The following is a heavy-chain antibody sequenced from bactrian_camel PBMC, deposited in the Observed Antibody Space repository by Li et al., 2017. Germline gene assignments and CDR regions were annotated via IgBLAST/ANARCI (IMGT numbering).Heavy chain of an antibody. Sequence: HVQLVESGGGSVQAGGSLRLSCAASGYSGSTYCMGWLRQAPGKEREGVAIIDSDGSTSYADSVKGRFTISQDNAKNTLYLQMNSLKPEDTAMYYCAADATFSMGLRRNCYRPFGYWGQGTQVTVSS. CDR2: IDSDGST. CDR1: GYSGSTYC. J-gene: IGHJ6*01. CDR3: AADATFSMGLRRNCYRPFGY. V-gene: IGHV3S53*01. D-gene: IGHD3*01.